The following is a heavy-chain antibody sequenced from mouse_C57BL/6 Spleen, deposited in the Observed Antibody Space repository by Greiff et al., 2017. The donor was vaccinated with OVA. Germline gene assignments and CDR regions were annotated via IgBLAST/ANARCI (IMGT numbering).Heavy chain of an antibody. D-gene: IGHD4-1*01. CDR1: GFSLTSYG. J-gene: IGHJ4*01. Sequence: VQLKESGPGLVAPSQSLSITCTVSGFSLTSYGVHWVRQPPGKGLEWLVVIWSDGSTTYNSALKSRLSISKDNSKSQVFLKMNSLQTDDTAMYYCARHEGNWDYYAMDYWGQGTSVTVSS. CDR2: IWSDGST. CDR3: ARHEGNWDYYAMDY. V-gene: IGHV2-6-1*01.